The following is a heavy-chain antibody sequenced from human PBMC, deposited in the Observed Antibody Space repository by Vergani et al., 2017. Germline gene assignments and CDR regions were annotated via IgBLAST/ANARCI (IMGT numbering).Heavy chain of an antibody. Sequence: QVQLQESGPGLVKPSQTLSLTCTVSGGSISSGGYYWSWIRQHPGKGLEWIGYIYYSGSTYYNPSLKSRVTISVDTSKNQFSLKLSSVTAADTAVYYCAGEGGDYGDPDWYFDLWGRGTLVTVSS. J-gene: IGHJ2*01. D-gene: IGHD4-17*01. CDR1: GGSISSGGYY. CDR2: IYYSGST. CDR3: AGEGGDYGDPDWYFDL. V-gene: IGHV4-31*03.